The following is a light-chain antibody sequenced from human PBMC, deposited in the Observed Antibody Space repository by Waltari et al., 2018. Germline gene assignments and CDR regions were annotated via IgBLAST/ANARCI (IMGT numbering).Light chain of an antibody. CDR1: QSVSRF. CDR2: GAS. J-gene: IGKJ1*01. CDR3: QKYDRLPAT. V-gene: IGKV3-20*01. Sequence: ELVLTQSPGTLSFSPGERGTLSCRASQSVSRFLALYQQKPGQAPRLLIYGASTRATGIPDRFSGSGSGTDFSLTISRLEPEDFAVYYCQKYDRLPATFGQGTKVEIK.